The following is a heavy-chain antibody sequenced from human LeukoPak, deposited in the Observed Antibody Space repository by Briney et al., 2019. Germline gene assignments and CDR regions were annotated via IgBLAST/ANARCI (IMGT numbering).Heavy chain of an antibody. CDR1: GFTFSSYA. CDR2: ISGGDDTT. CDR3: AKDKQWLVLDY. Sequence: GGSLRLSCAASGFTFSSYAMSWVRQAPGKGLEWVSSISGGDDTTYFADSVKGCFTISRDNSKNTLYLQMNRLRAEDTAVYYCAKDKQWLVLDYWGQGTLVTVSS. J-gene: IGHJ4*02. V-gene: IGHV3-23*01. D-gene: IGHD6-19*01.